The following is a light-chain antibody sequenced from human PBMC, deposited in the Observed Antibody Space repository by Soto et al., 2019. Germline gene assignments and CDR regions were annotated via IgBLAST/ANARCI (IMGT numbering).Light chain of an antibody. J-gene: IGKJ2*01. CDR1: QTVTTNY. CDR3: QQYSSSLYT. CDR2: GAS. Sequence: EIVLTKSPGTLSLSPGERATLSCRASQTVTTNYLARYQQKPGQAPSLLIYGASSRATGVPDRFSGSGSGTDFTLTINRLEPEDFEVYYCQQYSSSLYTFGQGTKLEIK. V-gene: IGKV3-20*01.